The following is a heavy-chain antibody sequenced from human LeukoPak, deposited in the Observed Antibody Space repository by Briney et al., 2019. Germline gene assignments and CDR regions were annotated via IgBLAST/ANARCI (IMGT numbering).Heavy chain of an antibody. Sequence: GGSRRLSSAASGFTFSSYDMHWVRHATGKGLKWVSAIGTAGDTYYPGSVKGRFTFSRENAKNSLYLRMNSLRAGDTAVYYCARGPNWNDVYYGMDVWGQGTTVTVSS. J-gene: IGHJ6*02. CDR3: ARGPNWNDVYYGMDV. CDR1: GFTFSSYD. V-gene: IGHV3-13*01. CDR2: IGTAGDT. D-gene: IGHD1-1*01.